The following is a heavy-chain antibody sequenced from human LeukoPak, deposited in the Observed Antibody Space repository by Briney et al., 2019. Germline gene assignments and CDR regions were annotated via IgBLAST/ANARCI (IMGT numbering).Heavy chain of an antibody. Sequence: PSETLSLTCTVSGGSISSGDYYWSWIRQPPGKGLEWIGYIYYSGSTYYNPSLKSRVTISVDTSKNQFSLKLSSVTAADTAVYYCARARSNPRIAARPGDYWGQGTLVTVSS. CDR1: GGSISSGDYY. CDR3: ARARSNPRIAARPGDY. D-gene: IGHD6-6*01. CDR2: IYYSGST. J-gene: IGHJ4*02. V-gene: IGHV4-30-4*01.